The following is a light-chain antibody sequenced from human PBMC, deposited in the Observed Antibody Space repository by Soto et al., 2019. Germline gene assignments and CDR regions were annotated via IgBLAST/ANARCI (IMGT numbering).Light chain of an antibody. V-gene: IGKV3-20*01. Sequence: EIVLTQSPGTLSLSPGERATLSCRASQCISSSYLAWYQQKPGQAPRHLIYGASSRATGIPDRFSGSGSGTDISLNISVLEPEDYAVYYCQQYGSSRTFGQGTKVEIK. CDR1: QCISSSY. CDR2: GAS. J-gene: IGKJ1*01. CDR3: QQYGSSRT.